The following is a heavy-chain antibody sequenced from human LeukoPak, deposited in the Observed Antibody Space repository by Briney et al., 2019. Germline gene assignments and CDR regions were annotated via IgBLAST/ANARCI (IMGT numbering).Heavy chain of an antibody. D-gene: IGHD2-2*01. J-gene: IGHJ3*02. CDR2: IGAYNGNT. CDR3: ARRSQCNLSTCSKGGGFDI. CDR1: GYTFTNYG. Sequence: ASVKVSCKASGYTFTNYGFNWVRQAPGQGLEWMGWIGAYNGNTNYAQKLQDRVTVTIDTSTTTAYMELRSLRSDDTAVYYCARRSQCNLSTCSKGGGFDIWGQGTRVTVSS. V-gene: IGHV1-18*01.